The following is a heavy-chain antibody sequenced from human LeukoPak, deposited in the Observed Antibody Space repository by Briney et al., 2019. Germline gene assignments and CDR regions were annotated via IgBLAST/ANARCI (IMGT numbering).Heavy chain of an antibody. D-gene: IGHD3-9*01. J-gene: IGHJ5*02. CDR1: GYTFTSYD. Sequence: GASVKVSCKASGYTFTSYDINWVRQATGQGLEWMGWMNPNSGNTGYAQKFQGRATITRNTSISTAYRELSSLRSEDTAVYYCARAGAITIGALNWFDPWGQGTLVTVSS. V-gene: IGHV1-8*03. CDR2: MNPNSGNT. CDR3: ARAGAITIGALNWFDP.